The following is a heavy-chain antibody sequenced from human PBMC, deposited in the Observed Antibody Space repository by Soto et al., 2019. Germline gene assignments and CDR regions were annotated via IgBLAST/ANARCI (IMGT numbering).Heavy chain of an antibody. CDR2: IYYSGST. CDR1: GCSISNYY. CDR3: ARDYGGYGMDV. V-gene: IGHV4-59*01. J-gene: IGHJ6*02. Sequence: SETLSLTCTVSGCSISNYYWSWIRHPPGEGLEWIGYIYYSGSTNYNPSLKSRVTISLDTSKNQFSLQLSSVTSADTAVYYCARDYGGYGMDVWGQGTTVTVSS. D-gene: IGHD4-17*01.